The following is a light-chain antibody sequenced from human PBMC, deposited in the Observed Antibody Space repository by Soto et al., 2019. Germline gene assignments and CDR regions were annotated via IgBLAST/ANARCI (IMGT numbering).Light chain of an antibody. Sequence: EIVMTQSPVTLSVSPGERATLSCRASQSVSGNLAWYQQKPGQAPRLLIYGASTRATGIPARFSGSGSGTEFSLTISSLQSEDFAVYYCQQHNKWPLTFVGGTKVEIK. CDR1: QSVSGN. J-gene: IGKJ4*01. CDR2: GAS. CDR3: QQHNKWPLT. V-gene: IGKV3-15*01.